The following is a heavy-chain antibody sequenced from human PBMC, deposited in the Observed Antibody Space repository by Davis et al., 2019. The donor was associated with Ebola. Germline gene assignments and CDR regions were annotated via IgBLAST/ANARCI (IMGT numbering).Heavy chain of an antibody. J-gene: IGHJ4*02. Sequence: SVKVSCKASGGTFSSYTISWVRHAPGQGLEWMGRIIPIFGTTNYAQKFRGRVTITADKSTRIAYMELSILRSEDTAVYYCARGPSVATAHYFDFWGQGTLVTVSS. CDR2: IIPIFGTT. CDR3: ARGPSVATAHYFDF. D-gene: IGHD2-21*02. V-gene: IGHV1-69*08. CDR1: GGTFSSYT.